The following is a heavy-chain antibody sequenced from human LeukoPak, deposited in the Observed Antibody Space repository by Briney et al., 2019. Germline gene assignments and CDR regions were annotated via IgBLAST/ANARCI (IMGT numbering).Heavy chain of an antibody. J-gene: IGHJ3*02. V-gene: IGHV3-30*18. D-gene: IGHD6-13*01. CDR2: ISYDGNNK. Sequence: AGGSLRLSCAASGFTFSSYWMSWVRQAPGKGLEWVAVISYDGNNKYYADSVKGRFTISRDNSKNTLYLQMNSLRAEDTAVYYCAKGVSSSWSNDAFDIWGQGTMVTVSS. CDR1: GFTFSSYW. CDR3: AKGVSSSWSNDAFDI.